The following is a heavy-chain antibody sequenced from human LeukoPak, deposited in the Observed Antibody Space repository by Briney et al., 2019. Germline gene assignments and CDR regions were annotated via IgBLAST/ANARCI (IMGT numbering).Heavy chain of an antibody. Sequence: PGGSLRLSCAASGFTFSSYWMTWVRQAPGKGLEWVANIKQDGSEKYVDSVKGRFTISRDNAKNSLYLQMNSLRAKDTAVYYCTRDTGCSGGTCYSFYDYWGQGTLVTVSS. V-gene: IGHV3-7*01. J-gene: IGHJ4*02. CDR1: GFTFSSYW. CDR2: IKQDGSEK. CDR3: TRDTGCSGGTCYSFYDY. D-gene: IGHD2-15*01.